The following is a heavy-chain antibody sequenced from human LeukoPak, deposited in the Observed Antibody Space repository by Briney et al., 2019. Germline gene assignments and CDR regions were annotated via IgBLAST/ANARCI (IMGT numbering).Heavy chain of an antibody. J-gene: IGHJ4*01. CDR1: GVSVRTSH. D-gene: IGHD2/OR15-2a*01. V-gene: IGHV4-59*02. CDR2: LSYTGKT. CDR3: SEGYFEPFDH. Sequence: PSETLSLTCNVSGVSVRTSHWNWIRQRPGKGLEWIGCLSYTGKTDYNPSLKSRVSISLGSSNNHFSLKLTSVTAADTAVYYYSEGYFEPFDHWGQGTLVTVSS.